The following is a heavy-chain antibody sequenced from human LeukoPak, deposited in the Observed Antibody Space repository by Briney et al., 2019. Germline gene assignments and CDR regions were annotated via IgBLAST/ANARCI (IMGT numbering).Heavy chain of an antibody. D-gene: IGHD3-10*01. V-gene: IGHV4-39*01. J-gene: IGHJ2*01. Sequence: PSQTLSLTCTASGFSITTTNYYCGWIRQPPGKGLERIGSIYYAGSTYDTPSLESRVSIAIATSKSQFSLKMSSVTGADTAVYYCARSPHRGSPPSSFDLWGRGTLVTVSP. CDR2: IYYAGST. CDR3: ARSPHRGSPPSSFDL. CDR1: GFSITTTNYY.